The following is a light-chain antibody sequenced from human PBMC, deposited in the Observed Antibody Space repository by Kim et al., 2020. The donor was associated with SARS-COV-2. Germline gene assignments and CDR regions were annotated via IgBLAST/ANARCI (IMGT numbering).Light chain of an antibody. CDR2: DAS. V-gene: IGKV3-11*01. CDR3: QQRSSWYT. Sequence: LSLSPGERATLSCRASQSVSSYLAWYQQKPGQAPRLLISDASNRATGIPARFSGSGSGTDFSLTISSLEPEDFAIYYCQQRSSWYTFGQGTKLEI. CDR1: QSVSSY. J-gene: IGKJ2*01.